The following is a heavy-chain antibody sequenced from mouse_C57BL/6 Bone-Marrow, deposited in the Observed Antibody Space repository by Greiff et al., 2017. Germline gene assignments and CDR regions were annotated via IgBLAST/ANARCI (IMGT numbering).Heavy chain of an antibody. V-gene: IGHV1-81*01. J-gene: IGHJ3*01. D-gene: IGHD1-1*01. CDR1: GYTFTSYG. CDR3: ARRNYSGSPFAY. CDR2: IYPRSGNT. Sequence: QVQLQQSGAELARPGASVKLSCKASGYTFTSYGISWVKQRTGQGLEWIGEIYPRSGNTYYNEKFKGKATLTADKSSSTAYMELRSLTSEDSAVYFCARRNYSGSPFAYWGQGTLVTVSA.